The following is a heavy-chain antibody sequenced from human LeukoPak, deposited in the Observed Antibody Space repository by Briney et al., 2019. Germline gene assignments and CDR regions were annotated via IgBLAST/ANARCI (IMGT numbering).Heavy chain of an antibody. D-gene: IGHD6-13*01. J-gene: IGHJ4*02. CDR1: LDTFTSYD. CDR3: ARGSAGCLDY. CDR2: ISTYNSNT. V-gene: IGHV1-18*01. Sequence: ASVKVSSTGPLDTFTSYDISSVREAPGHGLEWMGWISTYNSNTNQAEKLQGRITMTTDTSTSTAYMELRSLRSDDAAVYYCARGSAGCLDYWGQGTLATVSS.